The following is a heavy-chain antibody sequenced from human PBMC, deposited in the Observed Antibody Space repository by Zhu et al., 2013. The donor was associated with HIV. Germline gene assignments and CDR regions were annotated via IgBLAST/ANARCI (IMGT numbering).Heavy chain of an antibody. V-gene: IGHV1-2*02. CDR2: INPNSGGT. CDR1: GYTFTDFY. J-gene: IGHJ3*02. D-gene: IGHD5-12*01. Sequence: QVQVVQSGAEVKKPGASVKVSCKASGYTFTDFYMHWVRQAPGQGLEWMGWINPNSGGTNYAQKFQGRVFMTRDTSTSTVYMVLSGLRSEDTAVYYCAKDVDPGDGFDIWGQGTGVTVSS. CDR3: AKDVDPGDGFDI.